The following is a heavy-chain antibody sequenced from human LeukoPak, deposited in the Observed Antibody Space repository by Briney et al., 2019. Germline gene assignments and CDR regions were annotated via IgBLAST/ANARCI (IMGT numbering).Heavy chain of an antibody. CDR1: GFTFSRYW. D-gene: IGHD6-19*01. J-gene: IGHJ5*02. CDR3: ATRGGWYPRALDH. CDR2: TKEDGSEK. Sequence: GGSLRLSCAASGFTFSRYWMSWVRQAPVKGLEWVATTKEDGSEKYYVDSVKGRFTISRDNAKNSLYLQMNSLRVEDTAVYYCATRGGWYPRALDHWGQGTLVTVSS. V-gene: IGHV3-7*01.